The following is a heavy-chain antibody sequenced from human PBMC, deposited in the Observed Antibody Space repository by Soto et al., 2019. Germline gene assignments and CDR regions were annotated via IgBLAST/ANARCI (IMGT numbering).Heavy chain of an antibody. J-gene: IGHJ6*02. V-gene: IGHV4-34*01. CDR2: INHSGST. Sequence: PSETLSLTCAVYGGSFSGYYWSWIRQPPGKGLEWIGEINHSGSTNYNPSLKSRVTISVDTSKNQFSLKLSSVTAADTAVYYCAREVPYSSSWYYLPVYYGMDVWGQGTTVTVSS. CDR1: GGSFSGYY. CDR3: AREVPYSSSWYYLPVYYGMDV. D-gene: IGHD6-13*01.